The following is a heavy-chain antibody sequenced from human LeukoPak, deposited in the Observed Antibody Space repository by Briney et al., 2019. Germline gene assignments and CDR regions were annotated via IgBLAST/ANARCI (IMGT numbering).Heavy chain of an antibody. V-gene: IGHV3-33*01. CDR1: GFTFRSYD. CDR2: VWYDESNK. Sequence: GGSLRLSCAASGFTFRSYDMHWVRQAPGKGLEWVAAVWYDESNKYYVDSVKGRFTISRDNSKNTLYLQMNSLRVEDTALYYCAREDSSGAFDIWGQGTMVTVSS. J-gene: IGHJ3*02. CDR3: AREDSSGAFDI. D-gene: IGHD3-22*01.